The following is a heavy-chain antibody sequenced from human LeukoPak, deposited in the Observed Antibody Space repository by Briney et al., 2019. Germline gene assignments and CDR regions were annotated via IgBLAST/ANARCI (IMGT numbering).Heavy chain of an antibody. D-gene: IGHD6-13*01. CDR3: ARDRGIAAAAPHYYYGMDV. V-gene: IGHV3-11*01. Sequence: KPGGSLRLSCAASGFTFSDYYMSWIRQAPGKGLEWVSYISSSGSTIYYADSVKGRFTISRDNAKNSLYLQMNSLRAEDTAVYYCARDRGIAAAAPHYYYGMDVWGQGTTVTVSS. J-gene: IGHJ6*02. CDR2: ISSSGSTI. CDR1: GFTFSDYY.